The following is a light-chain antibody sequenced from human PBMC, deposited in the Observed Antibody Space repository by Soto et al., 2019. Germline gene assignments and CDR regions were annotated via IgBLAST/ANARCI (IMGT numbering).Light chain of an antibody. V-gene: IGKV1-39*01. CDR1: QSISSY. J-gene: IGKJ2*01. CDR3: QQSYSTPYT. Sequence: DIQMTQSPSSLSASVGDRVTITCRASQSISSYLNWYQQKPGKAPKLLIYAASSLQSGVPSRFSGRGSGTDLTLPISSLQPEDFATYYCQQSYSTPYTFGQGTKLEIK. CDR2: AAS.